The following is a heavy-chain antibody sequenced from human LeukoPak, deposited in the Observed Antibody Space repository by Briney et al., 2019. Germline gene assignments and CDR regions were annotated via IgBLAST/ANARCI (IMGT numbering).Heavy chain of an antibody. J-gene: IGHJ4*02. V-gene: IGHV1-2*02. CDR3: ARATATAAPGTKKPFDY. Sequence: GASVKVSCKASGYTFTDYFMHWVRLAPGQGPDSMGWINPNSGATSTDYPQKFRDRVTLTRDTTINTAFMELTRLTSDDTALYFCARATATAAPGTKKPFDYWGQGTLITVSS. D-gene: IGHD6-13*01. CDR1: GYTFTDYF. CDR2: INPNSGATST.